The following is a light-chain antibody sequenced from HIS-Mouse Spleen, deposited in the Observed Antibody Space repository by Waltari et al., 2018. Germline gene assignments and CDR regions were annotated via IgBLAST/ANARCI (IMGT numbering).Light chain of an antibody. J-gene: IGLJ3*02. CDR1: RSDVGGYHL. V-gene: IGLV2-23*01. CDR2: EGS. CDR3: CSYAGSSTWV. Sequence: QSALTQPASVSGSPGQSITISCPGTRSDVGGYHLVSWYQQHPGKAPKLMIYEGSKRPSGFSNRFSGSKSGNTASLTISGLQAEDEADYYCCSYAGSSTWVFGGGTKLTVL.